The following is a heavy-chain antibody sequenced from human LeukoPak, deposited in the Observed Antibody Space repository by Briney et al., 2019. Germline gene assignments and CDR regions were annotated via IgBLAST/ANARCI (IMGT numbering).Heavy chain of an antibody. J-gene: IGHJ4*02. CDR2: ISGDGGST. CDR1: GFTFDDYA. V-gene: IGHV3-43*02. Sequence: PGGSLRLSCAASGFTFDDYAMHWVRQAPGKGLEWASLISGDGGSTYYADSVKGRFTISRDNSKNSLYLQMNSMRTEDTALYYCAKDIWGHYGDYLHLADYWGQGTLVTVSS. CDR3: AKDIWGHYGDYLHLADY. D-gene: IGHD4-17*01.